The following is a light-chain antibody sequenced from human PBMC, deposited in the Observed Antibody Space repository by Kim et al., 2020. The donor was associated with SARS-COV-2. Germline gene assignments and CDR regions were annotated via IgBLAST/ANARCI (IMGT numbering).Light chain of an antibody. J-gene: IGLJ2*01. V-gene: IGLV1-51*01. CDR1: SPNMGNNY. CDR2: DNN. Sequence: GQKVTISCSGSSPNMGNNYVSWYQQLPGTAPKLLIYDNNKRPSGIPDRFSGSKSGTSATLGITGLQTGDEADYYCGTWDSSLSAVVFGGGTQLTVL. CDR3: GTWDSSLSAVV.